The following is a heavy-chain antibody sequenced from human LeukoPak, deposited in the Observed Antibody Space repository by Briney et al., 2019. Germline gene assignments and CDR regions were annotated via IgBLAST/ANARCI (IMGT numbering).Heavy chain of an antibody. J-gene: IGHJ5*02. Sequence: PSETLSLTCIVSGGSISGHYWSWIRQPPGEGLEWIGYIHYSGTTDYNPSFKSRVTISVDTSKSQFSLNLKSVTAADTAVYYCARGGHYFDPWGQGTLVTVSS. CDR2: IHYSGTT. CDR1: GGSISGHY. D-gene: IGHD1-26*01. V-gene: IGHV4-59*11. CDR3: ARGGHYFDP.